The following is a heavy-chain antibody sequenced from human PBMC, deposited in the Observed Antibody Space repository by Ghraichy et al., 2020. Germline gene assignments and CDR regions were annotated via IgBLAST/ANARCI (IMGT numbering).Heavy chain of an antibody. CDR1: GGTFSNLA. J-gene: IGHJ6*03. CDR3: ACSVGGSSGYYYIDV. Sequence: SVKVSCKASGGTFSNLALSWVRQAPGQGLEWMGGIIPLRRTPDYAQRFLGRVSITADESASMAYMELSSLRSDDTAVYYCACSVGGSSGYYYIDVWGKGTAVNVSS. V-gene: IGHV1-69*13. D-gene: IGHD1-26*01. CDR2: IIPLRRTP.